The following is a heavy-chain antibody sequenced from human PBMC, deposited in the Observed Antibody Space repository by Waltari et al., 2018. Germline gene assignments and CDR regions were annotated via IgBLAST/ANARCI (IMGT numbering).Heavy chain of an antibody. CDR2: VSYRGIT. Sequence: QVQLQESGPGLVKPSQTLTLTCTVSSGSISIPNYFWSWIRQAPGKGLEWIGSVSYRGITYYNPFLESRVTMSVDTSKNQFSLNLNSVTAADAAIYYCARTTFVRYFDYWGQGTLVTVSS. D-gene: IGHD1-1*01. CDR1: SGSISIPNYF. J-gene: IGHJ4*02. V-gene: IGHV4-30-4*01. CDR3: ARTTFVRYFDY.